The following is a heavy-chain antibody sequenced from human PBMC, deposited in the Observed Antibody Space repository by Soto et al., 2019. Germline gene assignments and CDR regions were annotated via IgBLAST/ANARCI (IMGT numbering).Heavy chain of an antibody. Sequence: EVQLVESGGALVQPGGSLRLSCTASGFTFGRYGMTWVRQAPGKGLQWVANIKQDGSAEHYVDSVRGRFIISRDNSENALHLHMHSLRAEDTAVYYCARISGRRITDVWMAPAPKNYYYFGVDVWCKGTTVIVSS. CDR3: ARISGRRITDVWMAPAPKNYYYFGVDV. D-gene: IGHD3-3*01. V-gene: IGHV3-7*01. CDR1: GFTFGRYG. CDR2: IKQDGSAE. J-gene: IGHJ6*04.